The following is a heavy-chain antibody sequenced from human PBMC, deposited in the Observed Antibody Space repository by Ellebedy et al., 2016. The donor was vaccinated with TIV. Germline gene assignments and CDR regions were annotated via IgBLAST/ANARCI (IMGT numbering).Heavy chain of an antibody. D-gene: IGHD3-10*01. CDR3: ARDPLGGSGSFYFDS. J-gene: IGHJ4*02. V-gene: IGHV1-69*13. CDR1: GGTFSSYS. Sequence: AASVQVSCKASGGTFSSYSINWVRQAPGQGPAWMGGIMHLFGAANYAQKFQGRVTITADEVTTTVYMELSSLRSEDTALYYCARDPLGGSGSFYFDSWGQGTLVTVSS. CDR2: IMHLFGAA.